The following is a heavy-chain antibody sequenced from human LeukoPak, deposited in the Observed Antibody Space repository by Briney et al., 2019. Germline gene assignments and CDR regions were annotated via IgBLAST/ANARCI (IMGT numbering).Heavy chain of an antibody. J-gene: IGHJ4*02. Sequence: GGSLRLSCAASGFIFSTYGMHWVRQAPGKGLEWVAFIRNDGSDKYYAVSVKGRFTISRDNSKNTLYLQMNSLRAEDTALYYCAKDYYYGSGSYLYPYFDYWGQGTLVTVSS. D-gene: IGHD3-10*01. CDR1: GFIFSTYG. V-gene: IGHV3-30*02. CDR2: IRNDGSDK. CDR3: AKDYYYGSGSYLYPYFDY.